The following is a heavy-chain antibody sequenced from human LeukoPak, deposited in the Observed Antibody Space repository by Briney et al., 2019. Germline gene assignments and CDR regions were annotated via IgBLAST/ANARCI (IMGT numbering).Heavy chain of an antibody. CDR1: GFTFSSYS. D-gene: IGHD6-13*01. V-gene: IGHV3-21*01. J-gene: IGHJ4*02. CDR2: ISSSISYI. Sequence: IPGVSLRLSCAASGFTFSSYSMNWVRQAPGKGLEWVSSISSSISYIYYADSVKGRFTISRYNAKNQLYLQMNSLKAEDTAVYYCASEAAAGYYFDYWRQGTLLTVSS. CDR3: ASEAAAGYYFDY.